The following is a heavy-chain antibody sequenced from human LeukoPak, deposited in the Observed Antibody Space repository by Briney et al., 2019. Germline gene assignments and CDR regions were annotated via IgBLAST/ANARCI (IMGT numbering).Heavy chain of an antibody. CDR3: ARVPYGSGSPHPDY. J-gene: IGHJ4*02. CDR2: INPNSGGT. Sequence: ASVKVSCKASGYTFTGYYMHWVRQAPGQGLEWMGWINPNSGGTRYAQKFQGRVTMTRDTSISTAYMELSSLGSDDTAVYYCARVPYGSGSPHPDYWGQGILVTVSS. CDR1: GYTFTGYY. V-gene: IGHV1-2*02. D-gene: IGHD3-10*01.